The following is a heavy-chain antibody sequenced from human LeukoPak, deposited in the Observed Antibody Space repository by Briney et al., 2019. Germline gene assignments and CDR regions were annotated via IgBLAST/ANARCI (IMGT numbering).Heavy chain of an antibody. CDR3: ARRIAVAGNFDY. V-gene: IGHV3-74*01. Sequence: GGSLRLSCAASGFTFSGYWMHWVRQAPGKGLVWVSRINSDGSSTSYADSVKGRFTISRDNAKNTLYLQMNSLRAEDTAVYYCARRIAVAGNFDYWGQGTLVTVSS. CDR1: GFTFSGYW. J-gene: IGHJ4*02. CDR2: INSDGSST. D-gene: IGHD6-19*01.